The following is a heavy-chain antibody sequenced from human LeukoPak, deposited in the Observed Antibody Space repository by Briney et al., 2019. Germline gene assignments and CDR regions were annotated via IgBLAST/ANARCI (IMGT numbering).Heavy chain of an antibody. CDR1: GFTFSSYE. Sequence: PGGSLRLSCAASGFTFSSYEMNWVRQAPGKGLEWVSSISSSSSYIYYADSVKGRFTISRDNAKNSLYLQMNSLRAEDTAVYYCARDDYGDFRFGGIDYWGQGTLVTVSS. CDR3: ARDDYGDFRFGGIDY. V-gene: IGHV3-21*01. J-gene: IGHJ4*02. D-gene: IGHD4-17*01. CDR2: ISSSSSYI.